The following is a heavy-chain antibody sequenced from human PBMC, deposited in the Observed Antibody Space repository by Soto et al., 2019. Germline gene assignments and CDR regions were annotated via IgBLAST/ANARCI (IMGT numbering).Heavy chain of an antibody. CDR3: ARTRSFTLGFYYDGMDV. D-gene: IGHD6-6*01. CDR1: GYSFASYW. Sequence: GESLKISCQGSGYSFASYWIGWVRQVPGKDLEWMGIIYPGDSDTRYSPSFQGQVTISADKSLRTAYLQWTSLKASDTALYYCARTRSFTLGFYYDGMDVWGQGTTVTVSS. J-gene: IGHJ6*02. CDR2: IYPGDSDT. V-gene: IGHV5-51*01.